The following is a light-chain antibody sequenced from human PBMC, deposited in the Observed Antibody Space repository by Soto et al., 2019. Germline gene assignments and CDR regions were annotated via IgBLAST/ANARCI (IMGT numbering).Light chain of an antibody. CDR1: QSVSSH. CDR3: QQYGNSPPLT. J-gene: IGKJ4*01. Sequence: EIGLTQSPGTLSLSPGERATLSCRASQSVSSHLAWYQQRPGQAPRLLIYGASSRATGIPDRFSGSGSGTDFTLTISRLEPEDFALYYCQQYGNSPPLTFGGGTKVEIK. V-gene: IGKV3-20*01. CDR2: GAS.